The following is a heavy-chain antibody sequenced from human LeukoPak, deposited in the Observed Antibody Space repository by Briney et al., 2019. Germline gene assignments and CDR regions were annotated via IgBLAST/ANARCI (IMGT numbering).Heavy chain of an antibody. CDR2: INPNSGGT. CDR3: ARDRVTTPDY. D-gene: IGHD4-11*01. J-gene: IGHJ4*02. CDR1: GYTFTGYY. V-gene: IGHV1-2*02. Sequence: ASVKVSCKASGYTFTGYYMHWVRQAPGQGLEWMGWINPNSGGTNYAQKFQGRVTMTRDTSTSTVYMELSSLRSEDTAVYYCARDRVTTPDYWGQGTLVTVSS.